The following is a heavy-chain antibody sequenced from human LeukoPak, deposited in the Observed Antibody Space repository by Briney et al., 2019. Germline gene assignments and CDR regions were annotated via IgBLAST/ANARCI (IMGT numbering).Heavy chain of an antibody. J-gene: IGHJ4*02. Sequence: PSETLSLTCTVSGGSISSSSYYWGWIRQPPGKGLEWIGSIYYSGSTYYNPSLKSRVTISVDTSKNQFSLKLSSVTAADTAVYYCARDQDYYDSSGYYVAWGIDYWGQGTLVTVSS. D-gene: IGHD3-22*01. CDR3: ARDQDYYDSSGYYVAWGIDY. CDR1: GGSISSSSYY. CDR2: IYYSGST. V-gene: IGHV4-39*07.